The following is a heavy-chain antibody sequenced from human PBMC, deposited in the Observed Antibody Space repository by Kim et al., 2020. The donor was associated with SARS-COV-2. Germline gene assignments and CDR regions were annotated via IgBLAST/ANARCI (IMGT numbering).Heavy chain of an antibody. V-gene: IGHV3-73*01. J-gene: IGHJ4*02. CDR2: IRSKANSYAT. CDR3: TRRYYDSRGTFDY. CDR1: GFTFSGSA. Sequence: GGSLRLSCAASGFTFSGSAMHWVRQASGKGLEWVGRIRSKANSYATAYAASVKGRFTISRDDSKNTAYLQMNSLKTEDTAVYYCTRRYYDSRGTFDYWGQGTLVTVSS. D-gene: IGHD3-22*01.